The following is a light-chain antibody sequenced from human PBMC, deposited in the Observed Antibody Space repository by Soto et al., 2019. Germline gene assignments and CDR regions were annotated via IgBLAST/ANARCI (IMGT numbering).Light chain of an antibody. CDR2: GAS. CDR3: QQYESTLT. J-gene: IGKJ4*01. Sequence: ETVLTQSPGTLSLSPGESATLSCKASSDLLPKYLAWFQQKPGQAPGILIFGASIRATGIPDRFSGSGSGTDFTLTISGLEPEDFGVYHCQQYESTLTFVGGTKVDIK. CDR1: SDLLPKY. V-gene: IGKV3-20*01.